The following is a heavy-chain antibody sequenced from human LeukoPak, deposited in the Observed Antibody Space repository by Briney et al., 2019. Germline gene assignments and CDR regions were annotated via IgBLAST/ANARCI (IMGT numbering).Heavy chain of an antibody. J-gene: IGHJ4*02. Sequence: RTSETLSLTCNVSGGSISSYYWSWIRQPPGKGLEWIGDIYYSGSTNYNPSLKSRVTISVDRSKNQFSLKLSSVTAADTAVYYCARALLNYDSSGSAFDYWGQGTLVTVSS. V-gene: IGHV4-59*12. CDR1: GGSISSYY. CDR3: ARALLNYDSSGSAFDY. CDR2: IYYSGST. D-gene: IGHD3-22*01.